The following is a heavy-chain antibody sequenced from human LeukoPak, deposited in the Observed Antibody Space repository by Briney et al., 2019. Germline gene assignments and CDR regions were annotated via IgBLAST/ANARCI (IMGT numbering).Heavy chain of an antibody. D-gene: IGHD3-10*01. V-gene: IGHV3-23*01. Sequence: GGSLRLSCAASGFTFGFTFSRAPMSWVRQAPGKGLEWVSAISGSATDTYYADSVKGRFTISRDNSENTVYLQMNTLRAEDTAVYYCASLLRGVIIWGQGTLVTVSS. CDR1: GFTFGFTFSRAP. CDR3: ASLLRGVII. J-gene: IGHJ4*02. CDR2: ISGSATDT.